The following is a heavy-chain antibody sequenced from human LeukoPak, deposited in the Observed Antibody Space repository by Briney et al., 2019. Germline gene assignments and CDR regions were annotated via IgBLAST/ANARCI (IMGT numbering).Heavy chain of an antibody. D-gene: IGHD4-23*01. CDR1: GFTFSSYS. J-gene: IGHJ5*02. Sequence: GGSLRLSCAASGFTFSSYSMNWVRQAPGKGLEWVSSISSSSSYIYYADSVKGRFTISRDNAKNSLYLQMNSLRAEDTAVYYCARFMDYGGNFEGPWGQGTLVTVSS. V-gene: IGHV3-21*01. CDR2: ISSSSSYI. CDR3: ARFMDYGGNFEGP.